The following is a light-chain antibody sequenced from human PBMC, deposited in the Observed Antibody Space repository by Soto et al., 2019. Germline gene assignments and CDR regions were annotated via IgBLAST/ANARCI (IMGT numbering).Light chain of an antibody. J-gene: IGLJ2*01. CDR1: SSVVGGYNY. V-gene: IGLV2-14*01. CDR2: DVS. CDR3: SSYTSSSTLG. Sequence: QSVLTQPASVSGSPGQSITISCTGTSSVVGGYNYVSWYQQHPGKAPKLMIYDVSNRPSGVSNRFSGSKSGNTASLTISGLQAEDEADYYCSSYTSSSTLGFGGGTKLTVL.